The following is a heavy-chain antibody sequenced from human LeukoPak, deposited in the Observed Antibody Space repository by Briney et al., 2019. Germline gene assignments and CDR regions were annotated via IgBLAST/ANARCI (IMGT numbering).Heavy chain of an antibody. Sequence: PGGSLRLSCAASGFTFSTYPIHWVRQAPGKGLEWVAFISYDDSSKRYADSVKGRFTLSRDNSKNTLVLQMNSLRPEDTALYYCARSAVAGVDYWGQGTLVTVSS. CDR3: ARSAVAGVDY. V-gene: IGHV3-30-3*01. J-gene: IGHJ4*02. CDR1: GFTFSTYP. D-gene: IGHD6-19*01. CDR2: ISYDDSSK.